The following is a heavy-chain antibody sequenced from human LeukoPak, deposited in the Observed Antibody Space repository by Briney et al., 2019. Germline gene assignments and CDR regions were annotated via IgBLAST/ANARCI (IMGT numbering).Heavy chain of an antibody. CDR3: ARKGLPDH. CDR2: IKQDGSIK. J-gene: IGHJ4*02. Sequence: GGSLRLSCAASGFTFSDYWMSWVRQAPGKGLEWVANIKQDGSIKWYVDSVKGRFTISRDNAKNSLYLQMNSLRTDDTAVYYCARKGLPDHWGQGTLVTVSS. V-gene: IGHV3-7*01. CDR1: GFTFSDYW.